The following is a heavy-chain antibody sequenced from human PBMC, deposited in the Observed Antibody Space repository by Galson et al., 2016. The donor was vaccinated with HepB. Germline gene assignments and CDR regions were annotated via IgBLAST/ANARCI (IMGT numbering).Heavy chain of an antibody. J-gene: IGHJ4*02. CDR2: ISSYNGDT. CDR1: GYTFTNYG. V-gene: IGHV1-18*01. D-gene: IGHD3-9*01. Sequence: SVKVSCKASGYTFTNYGVSWVRQAPGQGLEWMGWISSYNGDTNCAQKFQGRVTMTTDKSTSTAYMNLRSLKSDDTAVYFCARGGANFDWILDFWGQGTLVTVSS. CDR3: ARGGANFDWILDF.